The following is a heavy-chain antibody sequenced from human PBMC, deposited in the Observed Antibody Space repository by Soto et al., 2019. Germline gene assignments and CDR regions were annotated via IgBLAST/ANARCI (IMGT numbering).Heavy chain of an antibody. Sequence: PGGSLRLSCAASGFSFSKFAMTWVRRAPGKGLEWLAAVSGGGKSTYYADSASGRFPISRDDFKSTLYLHMNSLRAEDTAKFYCAKDSLQWLGGSGPFDYWGQGTLVTVS. CDR2: VSGGGKST. D-gene: IGHD6-19*01. J-gene: IGHJ4*02. CDR1: GFSFSKFA. CDR3: AKDSLQWLGGSGPFDY. V-gene: IGHV3-23*01.